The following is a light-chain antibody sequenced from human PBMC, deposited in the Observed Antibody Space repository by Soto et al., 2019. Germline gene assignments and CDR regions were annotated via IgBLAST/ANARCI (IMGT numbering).Light chain of an antibody. V-gene: IGKV3-15*01. CDR1: QSVSNN. J-gene: IGKJ1*01. CDR3: QQYNNWPPWT. CDR2: DAS. Sequence: ILMTQSTATLSVSPGERATLSCRASQSVSNNLAWYQQKPGQAPRLLIYDASTRATGIAARFSGSGSGTEFTLTISGLQSEDVVVYYYQQYNNWPPWTFGQGTKVEIK.